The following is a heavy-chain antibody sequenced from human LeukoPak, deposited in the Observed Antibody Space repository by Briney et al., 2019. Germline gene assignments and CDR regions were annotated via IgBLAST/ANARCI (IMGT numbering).Heavy chain of an antibody. J-gene: IGHJ6*02. D-gene: IGHD2-2*02. Sequence: ASVKVSCKASGGTFSNYAISWVRQATGQGLEWMGWMNPNSGNTGYAQKFQGRVTMTRNTSISTAYMELSSLRSEDTAVYYCARRAPVVPAAILGYYYYGMDVWGQGTTVTVSS. CDR1: GGTFSNYA. CDR2: MNPNSGNT. CDR3: ARRAPVVPAAILGYYYYGMDV. V-gene: IGHV1-8*02.